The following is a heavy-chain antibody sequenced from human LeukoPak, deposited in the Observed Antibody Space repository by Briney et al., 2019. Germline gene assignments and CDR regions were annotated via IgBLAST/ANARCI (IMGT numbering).Heavy chain of an antibody. CDR3: ARGPAVTMIVVVPYSFDY. V-gene: IGHV1-8*02. J-gene: IGHJ4*02. Sequence: ASVKVSCKASGYTFTSYDINWVRQATGQGLEWMGWMNPNSGNTGYAQKFQGRVTITRNTSISTAYMELSSLRSEDTAVYYCARGPAVTMIVVVPYSFDYWGQGTLVTVSS. D-gene: IGHD3-22*01. CDR2: MNPNSGNT. CDR1: GYTFTSYD.